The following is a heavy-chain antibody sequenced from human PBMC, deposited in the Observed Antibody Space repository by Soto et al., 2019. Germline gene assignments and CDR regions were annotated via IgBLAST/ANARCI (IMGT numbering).Heavy chain of an antibody. CDR3: ARDFAYFDS. Sequence: KPSETLSLTCTVSGGSFKRGSYSWSWIRQPPGQGLEWIGYVYHTGRTSYNPSLKSRVSISMDTSKNQFSLNLDSVTAADTAVYFCARDFAYFDSWGQGTLVTVSS. J-gene: IGHJ4*02. D-gene: IGHD3-3*01. CDR1: GGSFKRGSYS. CDR2: VYHTGRT. V-gene: IGHV4-61*01.